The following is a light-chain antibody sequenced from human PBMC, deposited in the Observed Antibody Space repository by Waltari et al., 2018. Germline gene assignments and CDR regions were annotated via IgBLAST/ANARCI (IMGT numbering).Light chain of an antibody. CDR3: QQYGSSLFT. CDR1: QSVSSSY. CDR2: GAS. Sequence: IVLTQSPGTLSLSPGERATLSCRASQSVSSSYFAWYQQKPGQAPRLLIYGASSRATGIPDRFSGSGSGTDFTLTISRLEPEDFAVYYCQQYGSSLFTFGPGTKVDIK. V-gene: IGKV3-20*01. J-gene: IGKJ3*01.